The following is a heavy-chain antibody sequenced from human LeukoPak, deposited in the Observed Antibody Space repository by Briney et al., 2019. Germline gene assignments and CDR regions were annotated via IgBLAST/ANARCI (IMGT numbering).Heavy chain of an antibody. CDR3: AKTLGYSGYFPP. V-gene: IGHV3-23*01. Sequence: GGSLRLSCAASGFTFSSYAMSWVRQAPGKGLKWVSAISGSGGSTYYADSVKGRFTISRDNSKNTLYLQMNSLRAEDTAVYYCAKTLGYSGYFPPWGQGTLVTVSS. CDR1: GFTFSSYA. J-gene: IGHJ5*02. CDR2: ISGSGGST. D-gene: IGHD3-22*01.